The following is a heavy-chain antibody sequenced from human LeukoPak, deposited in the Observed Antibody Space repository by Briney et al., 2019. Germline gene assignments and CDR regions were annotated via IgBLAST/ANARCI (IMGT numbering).Heavy chain of an antibody. J-gene: IGHJ4*02. V-gene: IGHV3-23*01. CDR2: ISGNGGST. CDR3: AKESPVFDY. CDR1: GFTFISYA. Sequence: GGSLRLSCAASGFTFISYAMSWVRQAPGKGLEWVSVISGNGGSTPYADSAKGRFTISRDNSKNTLYLQMSSLRAEDTAVYYCAKESPVFDYWGQGTLVTVSS.